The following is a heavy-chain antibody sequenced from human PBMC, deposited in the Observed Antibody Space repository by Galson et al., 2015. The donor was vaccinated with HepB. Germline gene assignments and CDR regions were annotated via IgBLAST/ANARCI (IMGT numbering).Heavy chain of an antibody. V-gene: IGHV3-23*01. CDR2: ISGSGGST. CDR1: GFTFSSYA. Sequence: SLRLSCAASGFTFSSYAMSWVRQAPGKGLEWVSAISGSGGSTYYADSVKGRFTISRDNSKNTLYLQMNSLRAEDTAVYYCAKDRDVWGSYRDTFDYWGQGTLVTVSS. D-gene: IGHD3-16*02. J-gene: IGHJ4*02. CDR3: AKDRDVWGSYRDTFDY.